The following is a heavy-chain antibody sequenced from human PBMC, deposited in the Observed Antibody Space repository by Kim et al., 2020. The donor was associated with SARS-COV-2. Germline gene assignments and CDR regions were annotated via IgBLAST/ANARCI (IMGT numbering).Heavy chain of an antibody. CDR3: AKDVECRVPGADAFDI. V-gene: IGHV3-33*06. D-gene: IGHD2-15*01. Sequence: GGSLRLSCAASGFNFSNYGMHWVRQAPGKGLEWVARIWCDGSSIDYADSVKGRFTISRDNAKNTLYLQMNSLRAEDTAVYYCAKDVECRVPGADAFDIWGQGTMVTVSS. J-gene: IGHJ3*02. CDR2: IWCDGSSI. CDR1: GFNFSNYG.